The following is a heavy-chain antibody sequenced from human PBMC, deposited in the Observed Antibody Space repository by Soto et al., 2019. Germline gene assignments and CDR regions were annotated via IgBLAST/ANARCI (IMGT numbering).Heavy chain of an antibody. J-gene: IGHJ4*02. D-gene: IGHD1-26*01. CDR2: IYYSGST. Sequence: ETLSLTCTVSGGSSISYYWSWIRQPPGKGLEWIGYIYYSGSTNYNPSLKSRFTISRDSSKNTVYLQMDSLRVEDTAVYYCARDNIVGAYFFDYWGQGALVTVS. CDR1: GGSSISYY. CDR3: ARDNIVGAYFFDY. V-gene: IGHV4-59*12.